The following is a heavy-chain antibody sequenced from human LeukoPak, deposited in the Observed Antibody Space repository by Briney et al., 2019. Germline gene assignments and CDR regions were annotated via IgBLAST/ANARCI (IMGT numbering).Heavy chain of an antibody. Sequence: SETLSLTCTVSGGSISSYYWSWIRQPPGKGLEWIGYIYYSGSTNYNPSLKSRVTISVDTSKNQFSLKLSSVTAADTAVYYCARVAAAGTIDYWGQGTLVTVSS. D-gene: IGHD6-13*01. J-gene: IGHJ4*02. CDR1: GGSISSYY. V-gene: IGHV4-59*12. CDR2: IYYSGST. CDR3: ARVAAAGTIDY.